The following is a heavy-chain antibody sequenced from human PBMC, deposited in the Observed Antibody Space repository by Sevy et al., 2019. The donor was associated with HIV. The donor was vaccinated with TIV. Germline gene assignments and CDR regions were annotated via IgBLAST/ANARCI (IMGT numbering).Heavy chain of an antibody. V-gene: IGHV3-33*05. CDR3: AGVGGPGEWLTPVVFDY. J-gene: IGHJ4*02. D-gene: IGHD3-3*01. Sequence: GGSLRLSCTASGFTFSSYGIHWVRQAPGKELEWVANILHDGSKKYFADSVRGRFSISRDNPANTVYLQKDTLRVDDTGNYYCAGVGGPGEWLTPVVFDYWGQGALVTVFS. CDR1: GFTFSSYG. CDR2: ILHDGSKK.